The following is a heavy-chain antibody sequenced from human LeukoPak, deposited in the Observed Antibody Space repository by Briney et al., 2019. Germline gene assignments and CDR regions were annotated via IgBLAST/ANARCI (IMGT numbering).Heavy chain of an antibody. Sequence: SETLSLTCTVSGGSISSYYWSWIRQPPGKGLEWIGYIHYSGNTNYNPSPKSRVTISLDTSKNQFSLRATSVTAADTAAYYCARETELFPAGAFDIWGQGTMVTVSP. CDR2: IHYSGNT. CDR1: GGSISSYY. CDR3: ARETELFPAGAFDI. J-gene: IGHJ3*02. D-gene: IGHD2-21*01. V-gene: IGHV4-59*01.